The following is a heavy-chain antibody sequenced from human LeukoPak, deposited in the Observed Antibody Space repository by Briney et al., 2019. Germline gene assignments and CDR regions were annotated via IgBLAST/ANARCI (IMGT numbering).Heavy chain of an antibody. CDR3: ARDLVAAYYYYYGMDV. V-gene: IGHV3-21*01. J-gene: IGHJ6*02. Sequence: GGSLRLSCAASGFTFSSCSMNWVRQAPGKGLEWVSSISSSSSYIYYADSVKGRFTISRDNAKNSLYLQMNSLRAEDTAVYYCARDLVAAYYYYYGMDVWGQGATVTVSS. D-gene: IGHD2-15*01. CDR2: ISSSSSYI. CDR1: GFTFSSCS.